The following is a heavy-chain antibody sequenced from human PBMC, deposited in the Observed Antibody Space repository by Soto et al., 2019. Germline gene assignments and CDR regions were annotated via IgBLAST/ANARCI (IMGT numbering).Heavy chain of an antibody. CDR1: GGSFSGYY. J-gene: IGHJ6*03. D-gene: IGHD2-2*01. CDR3: ARVAVVPTALLFSYYFYMDV. V-gene: IGHV4-34*01. Sequence: SETLSLTCAVYGGSFSGYYWSWLRQPPGKGPEWIGEISDSGSTNYNPSLKSRVTISADTSKNQFSLKLNSVTAADTAVYYCARVAVVPTALLFSYYFYMDVWGKGTTVTVSS. CDR2: ISDSGST.